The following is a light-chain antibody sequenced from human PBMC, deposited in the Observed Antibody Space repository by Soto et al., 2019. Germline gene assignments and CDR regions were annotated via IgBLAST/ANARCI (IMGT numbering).Light chain of an antibody. Sequence: SVLTQSPSASGTPGQRVTISCSGSRSNIGRNFAYWYQHVPGTAPRLLIQRNNERPSGVPDRFSGSKSGTSVSLAISGLRSEDEATYYCAAWDDTLDAQVFGGGTKLTVL. CDR1: RSNIGRNF. V-gene: IGLV1-47*01. CDR2: RNN. CDR3: AAWDDTLDAQV. J-gene: IGLJ3*02.